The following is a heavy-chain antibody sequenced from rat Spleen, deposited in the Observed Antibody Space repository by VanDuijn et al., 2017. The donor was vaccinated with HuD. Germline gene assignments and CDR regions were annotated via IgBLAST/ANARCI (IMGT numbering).Heavy chain of an antibody. Sequence: EVQLVESDGGLVQPGRSLKLSCAASGFTFSDYYMAWVRQAPTKGLEWVATISSDGRRNYYRDSVKGRFTISRDNAKSTLYLQMNSLRSEDTATYYCARQGIITTTRGYYFDYWGQGVMVTVSS. J-gene: IGHJ2*01. D-gene: IGHD1-10*01. CDR3: ARQGIITTTRGYYFDY. CDR1: GFTFSDYY. CDR2: ISSDGRRN. V-gene: IGHV5-29*01.